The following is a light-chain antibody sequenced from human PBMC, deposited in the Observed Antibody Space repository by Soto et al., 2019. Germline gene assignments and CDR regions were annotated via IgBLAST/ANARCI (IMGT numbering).Light chain of an antibody. Sequence: DIQMTQSPSSLSASVGDTVTMTCRVSQSIALSVNWYQQKPGKAPKLLIYVAFTLESGVPSRFSGSGSGTEFTLTIRSLQPEDFATYYCQQSFRSPITFGQGTRLE. CDR2: VAF. J-gene: IGKJ5*01. V-gene: IGKV1-39*01. CDR1: QSIALS. CDR3: QQSFRSPIT.